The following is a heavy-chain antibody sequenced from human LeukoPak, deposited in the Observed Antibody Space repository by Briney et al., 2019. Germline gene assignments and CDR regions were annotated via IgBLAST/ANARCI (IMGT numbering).Heavy chain of an antibody. CDR3: AKEKLPSGYSFLTDY. CDR1: GYTFTSYY. D-gene: IGHD5-18*01. J-gene: IGHJ4*02. V-gene: IGHV1-46*01. CDR2: INPSGGST. Sequence: ASVKVSCKASGYTFTSYYMHWVRQAPGQGLEWMGIINPSGGSTSYAQKFQGRVTMTRDTSTSTVYMELSSLRSEDTAVYYCAKEKLPSGYSFLTDYWGQGTLVIVSS.